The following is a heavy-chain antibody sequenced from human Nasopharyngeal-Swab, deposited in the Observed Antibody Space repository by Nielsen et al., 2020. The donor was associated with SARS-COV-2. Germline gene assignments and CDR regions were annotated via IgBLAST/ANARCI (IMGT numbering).Heavy chain of an antibody. Sequence: SETLSLTCTVSGGSISSGSYYWSWIRQPAGKGLEWIGRIHTSGISYYNPSLKSRITISLDTSKNHFSLKLNSMTAADTTVYYCARDSSSSPLGYWGQGTLVTVSS. CDR2: IHTSGIS. J-gene: IGHJ4*02. CDR1: GGSISSGSYY. D-gene: IGHD6-6*01. V-gene: IGHV4-61*02. CDR3: ARDSSSSPLGY.